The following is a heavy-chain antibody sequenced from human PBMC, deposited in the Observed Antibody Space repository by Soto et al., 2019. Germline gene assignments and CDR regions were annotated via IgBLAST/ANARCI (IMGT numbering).Heavy chain of an antibody. CDR2: ITGSGGSK. D-gene: IGHD5-12*01. CDR3: AKADPDIVATIDY. V-gene: IGHV3-23*01. Sequence: GGSLRLSFAASGFTFSIYAMGWVLQAPGKGLEWVSAITGSGGSKQYQDPLKRRFTTSRDNSKHTLYLKINSLRAQDTAVYYCAKADPDIVATIDYWGQGTLVTVSS. CDR1: GFTFSIYA. J-gene: IGHJ4*02.